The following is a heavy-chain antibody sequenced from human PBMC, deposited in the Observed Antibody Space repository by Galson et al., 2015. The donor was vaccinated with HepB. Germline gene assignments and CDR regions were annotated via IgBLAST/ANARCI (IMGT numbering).Heavy chain of an antibody. J-gene: IGHJ5*02. Sequence: SVKVSCKASGYTFTSYYMHWVRQAPGQGLEWMGGIIPIFGTANYAQKFQGRVTITADKSTSTAYMELSSLRSEDTAVYYCARTGSSHMGYWFDPWGQGTLVTVSS. D-gene: IGHD6-6*01. CDR2: IIPIFGTA. V-gene: IGHV1-69*06. CDR1: GYTFTSYY. CDR3: ARTGSSHMGYWFDP.